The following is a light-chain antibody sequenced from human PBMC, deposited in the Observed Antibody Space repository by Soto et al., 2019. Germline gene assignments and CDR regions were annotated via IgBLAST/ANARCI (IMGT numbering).Light chain of an antibody. CDR2: AAS. J-gene: IGKJ5*01. Sequence: DIQMTQSPSSLSAXXXXXXXXXXXASQSIEMHLNWYQQKPGKAPKFLIHAASSLQSGVPSRFSGSGSGTDFTLIINSLQPEDFATYYCQQSYSVPITFGQGTRLEIK. CDR3: QQSYSVPIT. CDR1: QSIEMH. V-gene: IGKV1-39*01.